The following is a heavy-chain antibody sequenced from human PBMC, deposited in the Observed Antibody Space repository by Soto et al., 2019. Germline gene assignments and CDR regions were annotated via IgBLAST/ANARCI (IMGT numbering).Heavy chain of an antibody. Sequence: QVQLVQSGAEVKKPGASVKVSCKASGYTFTGYYMHWVRQATGQGLEWMGWINPNSGGTNYAQKFQGRVTMTRDTSISTDYMELSRLRSYDTAVYYCARGVRGCIAASGEIDYWGQGTLVTVSS. D-gene: IGHD6-13*01. CDR1: GYTFTGYY. CDR2: INPNSGGT. V-gene: IGHV1-2*02. J-gene: IGHJ4*02. CDR3: ARGVRGCIAASGEIDY.